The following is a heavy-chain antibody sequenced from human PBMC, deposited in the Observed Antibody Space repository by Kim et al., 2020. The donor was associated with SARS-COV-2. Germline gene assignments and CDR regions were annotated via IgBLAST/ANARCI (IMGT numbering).Heavy chain of an antibody. J-gene: IGHJ4*02. V-gene: IGHV1-69*04. Sequence: SVKVSCKASGGTFSSYAISWVRQAPGQGLEWMGRIIPILGIANYAQKFQGRVTITADKSTSTAYMELSSLRSEDTAVYYCARDAGEVPAAMPDLYSSGWYGYYWGQGTLVTVSS. CDR2: IIPILGIA. CDR1: GGTFSSYA. CDR3: ARDAGEVPAAMPDLYSSGWYGYY. D-gene: IGHD6-19*01.